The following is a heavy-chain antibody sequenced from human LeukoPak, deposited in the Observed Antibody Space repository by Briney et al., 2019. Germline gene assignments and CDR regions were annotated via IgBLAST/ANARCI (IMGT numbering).Heavy chain of an antibody. CDR3: ARGSGDYGSGSYEVLYPYYYYGMDV. V-gene: IGHV3-30-3*01. Sequence: GGSLRLSCAASGFTFSSYAMHWVRQAPGKGLEWVAVISYDGSNKYYADSVKGRFTISRDNSKNTLCLQMDSLRAEDTAVYYCARGSGDYGSGSYEVLYPYYYYGMDVWGQGTTVTVSS. J-gene: IGHJ6*02. D-gene: IGHD3-10*01. CDR2: ISYDGSNK. CDR1: GFTFSSYA.